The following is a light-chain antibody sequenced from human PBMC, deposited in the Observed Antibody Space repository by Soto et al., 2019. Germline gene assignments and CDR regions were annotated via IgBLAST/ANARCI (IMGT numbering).Light chain of an antibody. V-gene: IGLV2-11*01. CDR2: DVA. CDR3: CAYVGGDTLI. J-gene: IGLJ1*01. Sequence: QSALTQPRSVSGSPGQTVTISCTGTSRDVGFSNYISWYQQHPGEAPKLVIYDVAQRPSGVPDRLSGSRSGKTASLTISGLQPDDEGDDYCCAYVGGDTLIFGSGTKLTGL. CDR1: SRDVGFSNY.